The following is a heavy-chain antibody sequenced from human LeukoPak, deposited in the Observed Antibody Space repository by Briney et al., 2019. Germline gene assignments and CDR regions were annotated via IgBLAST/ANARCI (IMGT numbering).Heavy chain of an antibody. D-gene: IGHD2/OR15-2a*01. Sequence: GGSLRLSCAASGFTVSSNYMSWVRQAPGKGLEWVSVIYIGGSTYYADSVKGRFTISRGNSKNTLYLQMNSLRAEDTAVYYCARDILSQGPDAFDIWGQGTMVTVSS. V-gene: IGHV3-53*01. CDR3: ARDILSQGPDAFDI. J-gene: IGHJ3*02. CDR1: GFTVSSNY. CDR2: IYIGGST.